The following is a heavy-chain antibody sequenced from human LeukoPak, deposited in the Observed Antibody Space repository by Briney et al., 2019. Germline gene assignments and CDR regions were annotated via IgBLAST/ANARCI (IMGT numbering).Heavy chain of an antibody. D-gene: IGHD3-10*01. CDR1: GGSFSGYY. V-gene: IGHV4-34*01. J-gene: IGHJ6*03. Sequence: PSETLSLTCAVYGGSFSGYYWSWIRQPPGKGLEWTGEINHSGSTNYNPSLKSRVTISVDTSKNQFSLKLGSVTAADTAVYYCARGSYGYYGSGSYYYYYYYMDVWGKGTTVTVSS. CDR2: INHSGST. CDR3: ARGSYGYYGSGSYYYYYYYMDV.